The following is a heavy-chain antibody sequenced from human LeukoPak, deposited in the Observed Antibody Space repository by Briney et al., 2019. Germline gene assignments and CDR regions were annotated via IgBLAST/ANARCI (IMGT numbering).Heavy chain of an antibody. CDR1: GYTFTIYD. D-gene: IGHD2-2*01. V-gene: IGHV1-8*01. J-gene: IGHJ6*02. CDR2: MNPNSGNT. Sequence: ASVNVSCKASGYTFTIYDINWVRQATGQGLEWMGWMNPNSGNTGYAQKFQGRVTMTRNTSISTAYMELSSLRSEDTAVYYCARELGYCSSTSCSSPPTYYYYGMDVWGQGTTVTVSS. CDR3: ARELGYCSSTSCSSPPTYYYYGMDV.